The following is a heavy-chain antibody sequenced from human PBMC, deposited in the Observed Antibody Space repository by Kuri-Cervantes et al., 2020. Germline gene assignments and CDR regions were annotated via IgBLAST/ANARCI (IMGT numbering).Heavy chain of an antibody. V-gene: IGHV4-39*07. CDR3: ARVPNKLEGFEGGPDNWFDP. Sequence: ESLKISCTVSGGSISNSSYYWGWIRQPPGKGLEWIGSIYYSGSTYYNPSLKSRVTISVDTSKNQFSLKLSSVTAADTAVYYCARVPNKLEGFEGGPDNWFDPWGQGTLVTVSS. J-gene: IGHJ5*02. CDR2: IYYSGST. D-gene: IGHD3-16*01. CDR1: GGSISNSSYY.